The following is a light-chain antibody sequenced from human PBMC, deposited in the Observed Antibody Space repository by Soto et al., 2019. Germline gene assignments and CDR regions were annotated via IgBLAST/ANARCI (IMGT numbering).Light chain of an antibody. CDR2: GAS. Sequence: EIVLTQSPGTLSLSPGERATLSCRASQSVSSSYLAWYQQKPGQAPRLLIYGASSRATGIPDRFSGSGSGTDFTLTISRLELADFAVYYCQQYGRSAYTFGQGTKLEIK. CDR3: QQYGRSAYT. CDR1: QSVSSSY. J-gene: IGKJ2*01. V-gene: IGKV3-20*01.